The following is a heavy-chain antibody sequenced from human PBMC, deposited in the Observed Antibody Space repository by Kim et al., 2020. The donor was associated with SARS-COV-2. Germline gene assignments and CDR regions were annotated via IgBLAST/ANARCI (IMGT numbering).Heavy chain of an antibody. Sequence: DALKGRVTISRDNSKNTMYQQMNSLRAEDTAVYYGARDYDILAGEYYFDYWGQGTLVTVSS. J-gene: IGHJ4*02. CDR3: ARDYDILAGEYYFDY. V-gene: IGHV3-30*07. D-gene: IGHD3-9*01.